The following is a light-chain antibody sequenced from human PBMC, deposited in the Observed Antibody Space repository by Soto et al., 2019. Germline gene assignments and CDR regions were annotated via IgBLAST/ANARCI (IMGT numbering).Light chain of an antibody. CDR1: QDISNR. V-gene: IGKV1-12*01. J-gene: IGKJ1*01. Sequence: DIQLTQSPSSVSASVGDRVTITCRASQDISNRLAWYQQKPGTAPKLLIYAASTSGSGVPSRFSGSGSGTDCSLTVSSLQSEDFATYFCQQAHTFPWTFGQGTKVDIK. CDR2: AAS. CDR3: QQAHTFPWT.